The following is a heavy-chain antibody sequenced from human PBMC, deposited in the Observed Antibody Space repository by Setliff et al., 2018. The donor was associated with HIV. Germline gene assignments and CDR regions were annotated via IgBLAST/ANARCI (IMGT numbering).Heavy chain of an antibody. D-gene: IGHD3-16*02. CDR1: GFSFSDAW. Sequence: GGSLRLSCAASGFSFSDAWMKWVRQAPGKGLEWVGRIKSKINGGTTDHAAPLKGRFTISRDDSKNTLYLQMNSLKTEDTAVYYCAYYRDSTVHQDYWGQGALVTVSS. V-gene: IGHV3-15*07. J-gene: IGHJ4*02. CDR3: AYYRDSTVHQDY. CDR2: IKSKINGGTT.